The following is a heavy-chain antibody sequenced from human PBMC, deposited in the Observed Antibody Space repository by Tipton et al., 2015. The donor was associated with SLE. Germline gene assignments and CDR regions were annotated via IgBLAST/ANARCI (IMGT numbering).Heavy chain of an antibody. CDR3: ARAPGYCSSTSCYSSGMDV. Sequence: TLSLTCTVSGGSISSGSYYWSWIRQPAEKGLGWIGQIYNRGSTDYNPSLKSRVTISVDTSKNQFFLKLTSVTAADTAVYYCARAPGYCSSTSCYSSGMDVWGQGTTVTVSS. CDR1: GGSISSGSYY. CDR2: IYNRGST. J-gene: IGHJ6*02. D-gene: IGHD2-2*01. V-gene: IGHV4-61*09.